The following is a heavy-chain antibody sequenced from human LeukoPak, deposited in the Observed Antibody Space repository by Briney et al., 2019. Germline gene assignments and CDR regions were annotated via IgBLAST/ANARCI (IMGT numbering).Heavy chain of an antibody. D-gene: IGHD3-10*01. CDR1: GGSISSGDYY. J-gene: IGHJ5*02. V-gene: IGHV4-30-4*01. CDR2: IYYSGST. CDR3: ARSRGFLWFGELRVNWFDP. Sequence: SETLSLTCTVSGGSISSGDYYWSWIRQPPGKGLEWIGYIYYSGSTYYNPSLKSRVTISADTSKNQFSLKLSSVTAADTAVYYCARSRGFLWFGELRVNWFDPWGQGTLVTVSS.